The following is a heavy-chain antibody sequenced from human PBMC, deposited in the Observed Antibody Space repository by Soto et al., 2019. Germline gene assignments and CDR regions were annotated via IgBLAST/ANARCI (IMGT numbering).Heavy chain of an antibody. J-gene: IGHJ3*01. CDR1: PFSVTNNNY. CDR3: ARDSRYCVDGASPFRRAAFDV. CDR2: IYHSGAT. V-gene: IGHV4-4*02. D-gene: IGHD2-15*01. Sequence: QAQLQESGPGLVRPSGTLSLTCTVSPFSVTNNNYWNWVRQSPGKALEWIGEIYHSGATYYNPSRGVGAITPMEKPKNQIPQKRTSVPGADPAFFYCARDSRYCVDGASPFRRAAFDVWAKGTLAPFSS.